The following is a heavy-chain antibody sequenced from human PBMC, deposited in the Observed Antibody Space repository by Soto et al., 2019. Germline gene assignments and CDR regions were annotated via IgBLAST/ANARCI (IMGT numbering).Heavy chain of an antibody. J-gene: IGHJ6*02. CDR2: IYYTGST. D-gene: IGHD6-19*01. CDR3: AREKVAGTGYYYGMDV. Sequence: SETLSLTCTVSGGSVSSGSYYWSWIRQPPGKGLDWIGYIYYTGSTNYNPSLKSRVTISVDTPKRQFSLKLSSVTAADTALYYCAREKVAGTGYYYGMDVWGQGTTVTVSS. CDR1: GGSVSSGSYY. V-gene: IGHV4-61*01.